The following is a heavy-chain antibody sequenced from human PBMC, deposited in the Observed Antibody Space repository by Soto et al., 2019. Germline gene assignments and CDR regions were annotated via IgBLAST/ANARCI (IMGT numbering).Heavy chain of an antibody. D-gene: IGHD2-2*01. Sequence: QVQLQESGPGLVKPSQTLSLTCTVSGGSISSGGYYWSWIRQHPGKGLEWIGYIYYSGSTYYNPSLKSXXTXSXXTSKNQFSLKLSSVTAADTAVYYCARHNQLLFFDYWGQGTLVTVSS. CDR3: ARHNQLLFFDY. V-gene: IGHV4-31*03. CDR1: GGSISSGGYY. J-gene: IGHJ4*02. CDR2: IYYSGST.